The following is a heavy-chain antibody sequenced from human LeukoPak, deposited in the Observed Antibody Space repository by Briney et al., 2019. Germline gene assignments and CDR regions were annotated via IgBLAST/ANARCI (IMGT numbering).Heavy chain of an antibody. J-gene: IGHJ3*02. CDR2: ISWNSGSI. CDR3: AKGSPRGIAAAGPDAFDI. V-gene: IGHV3-9*03. D-gene: IGHD6-13*01. Sequence: GRSLRLSCAASGFTFYDYAMHWVRHAPGKGLEWVSGISWNSGSIGYADSVKGRFTISRDNAKNSLYLQMNSLRAEDMALYYCAKGSPRGIAAAGPDAFDIWGQGTMVTVSS. CDR1: GFTFYDYA.